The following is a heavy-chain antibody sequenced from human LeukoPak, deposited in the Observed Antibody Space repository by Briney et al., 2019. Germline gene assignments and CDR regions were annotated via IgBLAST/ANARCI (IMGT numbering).Heavy chain of an antibody. D-gene: IGHD6-19*01. Sequence: TGGSLRLSCAASGFTFIDYDMHWVRQVIGKGLEWVSAIGIRGDTHYSGSVKGRFTISRENAESSLYLQMNSLRVEDTAVYYCARGGIQVSGIDEFDYWGQGTLVTVSS. V-gene: IGHV3-13*01. CDR1: GFTFIDYD. CDR3: ARGGIQVSGIDEFDY. J-gene: IGHJ4*02. CDR2: IGIRGDT.